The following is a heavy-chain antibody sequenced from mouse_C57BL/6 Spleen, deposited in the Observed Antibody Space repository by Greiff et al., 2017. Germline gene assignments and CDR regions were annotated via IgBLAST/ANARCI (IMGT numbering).Heavy chain of an antibody. J-gene: IGHJ2*01. V-gene: IGHV1-55*01. Sequence: QVQLQQPGAELVKPGASVKMSCKASGYTFTSYWITWVKQRPGQGLEWIGDIFPGSGSTNYNEKFKGKATLTVDPSTSSAYMQLSSLTSEDSAVYYCARYHCSNSDYWGQGTTLTVSS. D-gene: IGHD2-5*01. CDR2: IFPGSGST. CDR3: ARYHCSNSDY. CDR1: GYTFTSYW.